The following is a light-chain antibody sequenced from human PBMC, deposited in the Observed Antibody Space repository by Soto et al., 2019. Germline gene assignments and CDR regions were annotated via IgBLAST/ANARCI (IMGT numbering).Light chain of an antibody. CDR1: QSVGSGY. CDR2: GAS. Sequence: IVLTQSPGTLSLSPGERATLSCRASQSVGSGYLAWYQQKPGQAPRLLIYGASIRATGIPDRFTGSGSGTHFTLTISRLEPEDFALYYCQQYTTSPFTFGLGTKVDVK. CDR3: QQYTTSPFT. J-gene: IGKJ3*01. V-gene: IGKV3-20*01.